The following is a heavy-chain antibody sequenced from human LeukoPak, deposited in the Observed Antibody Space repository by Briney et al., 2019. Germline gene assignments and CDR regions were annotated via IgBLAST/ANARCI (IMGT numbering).Heavy chain of an antibody. CDR3: AKDWGPRGPWFGESSNYYFDY. V-gene: IGHV3-23*01. CDR1: GFTFSNYA. J-gene: IGHJ4*02. Sequence: GGSLRLSCAASGFTFSNYAMSWVRQAPGKGLEWVSAISGSGGSTYYADSVKGRFTISRDNSKNTLYLQMNSLRAEDTAVYYCAKDWGPRGPWFGESSNYYFDYWGQGTLVTVSS. D-gene: IGHD3-10*01. CDR2: ISGSGGST.